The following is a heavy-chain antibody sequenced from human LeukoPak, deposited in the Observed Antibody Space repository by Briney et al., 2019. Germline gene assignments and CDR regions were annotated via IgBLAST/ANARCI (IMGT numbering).Heavy chain of an antibody. CDR2: MSSDGNIT. CDR3: ARDPSYYYDSSGYYYDY. V-gene: IGHV3-74*01. CDR1: GSTFNTYW. J-gene: IGHJ4*02. D-gene: IGHD3-22*01. Sequence: GGSLRLSCAASGSTFNTYWMHWVRHVPGKGLVWVSRMSSDGNITTYADSVKGRFTISRDNSKNTLYLQMNSLRAEDTAVYYCARDPSYYYDSSGYYYDYWGQGTLVTVSS.